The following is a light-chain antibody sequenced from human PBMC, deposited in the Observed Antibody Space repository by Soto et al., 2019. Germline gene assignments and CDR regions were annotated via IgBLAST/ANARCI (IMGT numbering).Light chain of an antibody. V-gene: IGLV2-23*01. CDR1: SSDVGSYDL. Sequence: QSALTQPASVSGSPGQSITISCTGTSSDVGSYDLVSWYQQHPGKAPKLLIYEATKRPSGLSNRFSGSKSGNTASLTISGLQSEDGADYYCCSYAGSTTYVFGSGTKLTVL. CDR2: EAT. J-gene: IGLJ1*01. CDR3: CSYAGSTTYV.